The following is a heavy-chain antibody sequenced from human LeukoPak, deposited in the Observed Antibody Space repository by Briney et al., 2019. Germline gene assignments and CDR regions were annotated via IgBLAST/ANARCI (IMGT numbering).Heavy chain of an antibody. V-gene: IGHV3-23*01. D-gene: IGHD1-26*01. Sequence: GGSLRLSCAASGFTFSSYAMSWVRQAPGKGLEWVSAISGSGGSTYYADSVKGRFTISRDNSKNTLYLQMNSLRAEDMAVYYCAKDGGSYYYFDYWGQGTLVTASS. CDR2: ISGSGGST. J-gene: IGHJ4*02. CDR3: AKDGGSYYYFDY. CDR1: GFTFSSYA.